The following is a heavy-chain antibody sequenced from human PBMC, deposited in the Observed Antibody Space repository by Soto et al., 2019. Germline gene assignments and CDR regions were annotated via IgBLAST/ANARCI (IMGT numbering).Heavy chain of an antibody. V-gene: IGHV3-48*03. CDR1: GFTFSYYE. CDR3: ARDIFDN. CDR2: ITSSCDRA. J-gene: IGHJ4*02. Sequence: EVQLVESGGGLAQPGVSLRLSCVASGFTFSYYEMNWVRQAPGKGLEWISYITSSCDRAQYADSVKGRCTISRDNTKNLMYLQMNRLRADDTGLYYCARDIFDNWGQGTLVTVSS.